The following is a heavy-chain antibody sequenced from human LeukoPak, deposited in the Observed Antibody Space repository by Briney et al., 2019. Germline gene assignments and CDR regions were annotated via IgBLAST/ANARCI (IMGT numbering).Heavy chain of an antibody. D-gene: IGHD2-21*02. V-gene: IGHV1-69*01. CDR1: GGTFSSST. Sequence: SVKVSCKASGGTFSSSTISWVRQAPGQGLEWMGGITPISGTPNYAQKFQGRVTITAVESMSTAYMELSSLRSEDTAVYYCARGWLAETTVVTPYNYWGQGTLVTVSS. CDR3: ARGWLAETTVVTPYNY. J-gene: IGHJ4*02. CDR2: ITPISGTP.